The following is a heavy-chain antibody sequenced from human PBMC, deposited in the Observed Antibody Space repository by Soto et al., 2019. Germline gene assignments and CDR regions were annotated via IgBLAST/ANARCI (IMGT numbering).Heavy chain of an antibody. V-gene: IGHV4-34*01. Sequence: PSETLSLTCAVYGGSFSGYYWSWIRQPPGKGLEWIGEINHSGSTNYNPSLKSRVTISVDTSKNQFSLKLSSVTAADTAVYYCAGRGPRHNWFDPWGQGTLVTVSS. CDR2: INHSGST. D-gene: IGHD3-10*01. J-gene: IGHJ5*02. CDR3: AGRGPRHNWFDP. CDR1: GGSFSGYY.